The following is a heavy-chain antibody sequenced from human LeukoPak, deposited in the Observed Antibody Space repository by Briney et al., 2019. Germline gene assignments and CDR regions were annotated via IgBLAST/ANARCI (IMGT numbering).Heavy chain of an antibody. J-gene: IGHJ4*02. CDR3: ARDIPPKSLGYFDY. CDR2: IYTSGST. D-gene: IGHD3-16*01. CDR1: GGSISSYY. Sequence: SETLSLTCTVAGGSISSYYWSWIRQPAGKGLEWIGRIYTSGSTNYNPSLKSRVTMSVDTSKNQFSLKLSSVTAADTAVYYCARDIPPKSLGYFDYWGQGTLVTVSS. V-gene: IGHV4-4*07.